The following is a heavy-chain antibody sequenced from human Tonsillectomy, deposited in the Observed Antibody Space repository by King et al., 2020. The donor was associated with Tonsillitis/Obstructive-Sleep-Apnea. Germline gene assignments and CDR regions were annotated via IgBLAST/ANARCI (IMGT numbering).Heavy chain of an antibody. J-gene: IGHJ6*02. V-gene: IGHV3-74*01. CDR2: INSDGSST. Sequence: VQLVESGGGLVQPGGSLRLSCAASGFTFSSYWMHWVRQAPGKGLVWVSRINSDGSSTSYADSVKGRFTISRDNAKNTLYLQMNSLRAEDTAVYYCARDPGSSSWTDVPYYYGMDVWGQGTTVTVSS. CDR3: ARDPGSSSWTDVPYYYGMDV. CDR1: GFTFSSYW. D-gene: IGHD6-6*01.